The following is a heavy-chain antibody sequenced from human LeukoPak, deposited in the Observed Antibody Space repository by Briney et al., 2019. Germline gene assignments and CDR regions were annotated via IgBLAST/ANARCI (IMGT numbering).Heavy chain of an antibody. V-gene: IGHV1-24*01. J-gene: IGHJ6*02. Sequence: ASVTVSCKVSGYTLTELSLHWVRHAPGKGLEWMGRFYPEDGETIYARKFQRRDTMTEDTSTDTAYMELSSLRSEDTAVYFCAVSLTTGGYYGMDVWGRGTTVTVSS. CDR1: GYTLTELS. D-gene: IGHD1-1*01. CDR3: AVSLTTGGYYGMDV. CDR2: FYPEDGET.